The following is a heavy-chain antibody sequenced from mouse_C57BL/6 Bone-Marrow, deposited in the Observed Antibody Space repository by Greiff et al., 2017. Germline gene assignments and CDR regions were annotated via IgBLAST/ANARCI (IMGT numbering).Heavy chain of an antibody. CDR2: IDPETGGT. CDR1: GYTFTDYE. CDR3: TRGGGSSIDY. D-gene: IGHD1-1*01. J-gene: IGHJ2*01. Sequence: QVQLQQSGAELVRPGASVTLSCKASGYTFTDYEMHWVKQTPVHGLEWIGAIDPETGGTAYNQKFQGKAILTADKSSSTAYMELRSLTSEDSAVYYCTRGGGSSIDYWGQGTTLTVSA. V-gene: IGHV1-15*01.